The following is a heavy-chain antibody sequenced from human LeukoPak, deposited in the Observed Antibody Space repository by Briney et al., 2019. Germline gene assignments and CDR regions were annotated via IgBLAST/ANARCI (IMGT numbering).Heavy chain of an antibody. CDR2: IYHSGST. CDR1: GGSISSSNW. D-gene: IGHD6-13*01. Sequence: PSETLSLTCAVSGGSISSSNWWSWVRQPPGKGLEWIGEIYHSGSTNYNPSLKSRVTISVDTSKNQFSLKLSSVTAADTAVYYCARGGWVAAAGTLYYYGMDVWGQGTTVTVSS. J-gene: IGHJ6*02. CDR3: ARGGWVAAAGTLYYYGMDV. V-gene: IGHV4-4*02.